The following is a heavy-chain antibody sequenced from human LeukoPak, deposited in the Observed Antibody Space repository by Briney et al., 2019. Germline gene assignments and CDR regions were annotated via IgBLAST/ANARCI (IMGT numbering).Heavy chain of an antibody. D-gene: IGHD4-17*01. CDR2: ISSSRSTI. CDR1: GFTFSSYS. J-gene: IGHJ4*02. CDR3: ARALTTVTTTRSY. Sequence: GGSLRLSCAASGFTFSSYSMNWVRQAPGKGLEWVSYISSSRSTIYYADSVKGRFTISRDNAKNSLYLQMNSLRAEDTAVYYCARALTTVTTTRSYWGQGTLVTVSS. V-gene: IGHV3-48*01.